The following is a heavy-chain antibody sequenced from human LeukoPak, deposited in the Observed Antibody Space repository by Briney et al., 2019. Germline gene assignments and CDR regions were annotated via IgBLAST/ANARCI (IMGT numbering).Heavy chain of an antibody. J-gene: IGHJ4*02. V-gene: IGHV3-7*01. Sequence: PGGSLRLSCVVSGFTSSSYWKSWVRHAQGKGLEWVANVNRDGSEQYYLDSVKGRFIISKDNAKNSLYLQMNSLRVEDTAVYYCARAAAAGTVDYWGQGTLVIVSS. CDR3: ARAAAAGTVDY. CDR2: VNRDGSEQ. CDR1: GFTSSSYW. D-gene: IGHD6-13*01.